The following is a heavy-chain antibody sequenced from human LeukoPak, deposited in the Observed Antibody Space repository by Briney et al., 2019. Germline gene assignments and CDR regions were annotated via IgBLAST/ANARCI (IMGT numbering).Heavy chain of an antibody. CDR2: ISANGGAT. D-gene: IGHD6-13*01. Sequence: PGGSLRLSCAASGFTFSNFAMSWVRQAPGKGLECVSLISANGGATYYADSVKGRFTISRDNAKNSLYLQMNTLRDEDTAVYYCARERRGIAAADIDYWGQGTLVTVSS. J-gene: IGHJ4*02. CDR1: GFTFSNFA. CDR3: ARERRGIAAADIDY. V-gene: IGHV3-23*01.